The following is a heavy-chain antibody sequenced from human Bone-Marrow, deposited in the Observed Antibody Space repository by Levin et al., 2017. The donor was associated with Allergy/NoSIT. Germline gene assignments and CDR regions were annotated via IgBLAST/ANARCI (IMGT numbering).Heavy chain of an antibody. CDR2: IWYDGSNK. CDR3: ARALSSRGYFDY. CDR1: GFTFSSYG. D-gene: IGHD2-2*01. Sequence: PGGSLRLSCAASGFTFSSYGMHWVRQAPGKGLEWVAVIWYDGSNKYYADSVKGRFTISRDNSKNTLYLQMNSLRAEDTAVYYCARALSSRGYFDYWGQGTLVTVSS. J-gene: IGHJ4*02. V-gene: IGHV3-33*01.